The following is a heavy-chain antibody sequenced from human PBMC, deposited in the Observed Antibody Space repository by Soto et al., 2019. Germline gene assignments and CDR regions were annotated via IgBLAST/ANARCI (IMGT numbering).Heavy chain of an antibody. V-gene: IGHV1-2*02. CDR3: ASDRCSVSSCYSVDY. CDR1: GYTFTGYY. D-gene: IGHD2-15*01. Sequence: GASVKVSCKASGYTFTGYYMHWVRQAPGQGLEWMGWINPNSGGTNYAQKFQGRVTMTRDTSISTAYMELSRLRSDDTAVYYCASDRCSVSSCYSVDYWGQGTLVTVSS. J-gene: IGHJ4*02. CDR2: INPNSGGT.